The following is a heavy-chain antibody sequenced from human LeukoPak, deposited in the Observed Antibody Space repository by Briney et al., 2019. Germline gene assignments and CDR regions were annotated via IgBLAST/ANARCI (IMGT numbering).Heavy chain of an antibody. Sequence: SETLSLTCTVSGGSIGSYYWSWIRQPPGKGLEWIGYIYYSGSTNYNPSLKSRVTISVDTSKNQFSLKLSSVTAADTAVYYCARGDYDSSGYLFDYWGQGTLVTVSS. CDR1: GGSIGSYY. CDR3: ARGDYDSSGYLFDY. CDR2: IYYSGST. D-gene: IGHD3-22*01. V-gene: IGHV4-59*01. J-gene: IGHJ4*02.